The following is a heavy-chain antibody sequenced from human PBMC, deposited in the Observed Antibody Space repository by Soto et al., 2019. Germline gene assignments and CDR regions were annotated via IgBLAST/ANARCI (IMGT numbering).Heavy chain of an antibody. CDR2: IYYSGST. D-gene: IGHD1-26*01. CDR3: ARDVLVGATDY. Sequence: PSETLSLTCTVSGGSISSYYWSWIRQPPGKGLERIGYIYYSGSTNYNPSLKSRVTISVDTSKNQFSLKLSSVTAAATAVYYCARDVLVGATDYWGQGTLVTVSS. CDR1: GGSISSYY. V-gene: IGHV4-59*01. J-gene: IGHJ4*02.